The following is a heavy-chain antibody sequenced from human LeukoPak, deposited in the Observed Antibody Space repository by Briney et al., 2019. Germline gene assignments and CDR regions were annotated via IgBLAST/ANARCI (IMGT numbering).Heavy chain of an antibody. V-gene: IGHV3-9*01. Sequence: GGSLRLSCATSGFYFADYAMHWVRQAPGKGLEWVSGINFNSLNIVYADSVKGRFTISRDNAKNSLYLQMNNLRAEDTAVYYCAKSVNSYYDWFDPWGQGTLVIVSS. CDR1: GFYFADYA. CDR2: INFNSLNI. CDR3: AKSVNSYYDWFDP. D-gene: IGHD3-22*01. J-gene: IGHJ5*02.